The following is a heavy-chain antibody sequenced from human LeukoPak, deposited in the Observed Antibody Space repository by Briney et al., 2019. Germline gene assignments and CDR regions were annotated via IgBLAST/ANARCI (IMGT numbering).Heavy chain of an antibody. V-gene: IGHV3-30*14. J-gene: IGHJ4*02. CDR3: ARGLRYSSGWYVFDY. CDR2: ISYDGSNK. CDR1: GFTFSSYA. D-gene: IGHD6-19*01. Sequence: PGGSLRLSCAASGFTFSSYAMHWVRQAPGKGLEWVAVISYDGSNKYYADSVKGRFTISRDNSKNTLYLQMNSLRVEDTAAYYCARGLRYSSGWYVFDYWGQGTLVTVSS.